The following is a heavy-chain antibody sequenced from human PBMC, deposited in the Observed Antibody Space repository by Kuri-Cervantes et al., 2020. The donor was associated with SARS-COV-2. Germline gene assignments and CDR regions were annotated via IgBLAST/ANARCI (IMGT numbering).Heavy chain of an antibody. CDR1: GYTFTGYY. D-gene: IGHD3-22*01. CDR2: INPNSGGT. J-gene: IGHJ5*01. Sequence: ASVKVSCKASGYTFTGYYMHWVRQAPGQGLEWMGWINPNSGGTNYAQKFQGWVTMTRDTSISTAYMELSRLRSDDTAVYYCASATSSGPITWFDSWGRGTLVTVSS. V-gene: IGHV1-2*04. CDR3: ASATSSGPITWFDS.